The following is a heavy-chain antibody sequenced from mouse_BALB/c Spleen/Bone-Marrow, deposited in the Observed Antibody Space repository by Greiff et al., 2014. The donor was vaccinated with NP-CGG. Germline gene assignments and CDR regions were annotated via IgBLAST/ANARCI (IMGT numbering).Heavy chain of an antibody. D-gene: IGHD3-3*01. CDR3: ARQGGTEYYAMDY. J-gene: IGHJ4*01. CDR2: ISNGGGST. CDR1: GFTFSDYY. Sequence: EVMLVESGGGLVQPGGSLKLSCAPSGFTFSDYYMYWVRQTPEKRLEWVAYISNGGGSTYYPDTVKGRFTISRDNAKNTLYLQMSRLKSEDTAMYYCARQGGTEYYAMDYWGQGTSVTVSS. V-gene: IGHV5-12*01.